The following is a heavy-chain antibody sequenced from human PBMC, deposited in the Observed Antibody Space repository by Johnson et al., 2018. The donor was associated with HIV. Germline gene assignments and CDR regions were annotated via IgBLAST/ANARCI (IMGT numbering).Heavy chain of an antibody. CDR3: TIDPIFLGYWYHSSP. CDR2: IKRKTDGGTT. Sequence: VQLVESGGGLVKPGGSVRLSCAVSGFTFTDAWMSWVRQAPGKGLEWVGRIKRKTDGGTTDYVAPVKGRFSISRDDSKNTVYLQMNSLKTEDTAVYFCTIDPIFLGYWYHSSPWGQGTMVTVSS. D-gene: IGHD3-22*01. CDR1: GFTFTDAW. V-gene: IGHV3-15*01. J-gene: IGHJ3*01.